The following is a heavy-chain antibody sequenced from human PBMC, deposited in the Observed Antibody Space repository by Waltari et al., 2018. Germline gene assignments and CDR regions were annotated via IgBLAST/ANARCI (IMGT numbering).Heavy chain of an antibody. CDR3: ASIAAAGTDGMDV. D-gene: IGHD6-13*01. CDR1: GSTFSSYA. J-gene: IGHJ6*02. V-gene: IGHV1-69*01. Sequence: QVQLVQSGAEVKKPGSSVKVSCKASGSTFSSYAISWVRQAPGQGLEWMGGIFPSFGTANYAQKFQGRVTITADESTSTAYMELSSLRSEDTAVYYCASIAAAGTDGMDVWGQGTTVTVSS. CDR2: IFPSFGTA.